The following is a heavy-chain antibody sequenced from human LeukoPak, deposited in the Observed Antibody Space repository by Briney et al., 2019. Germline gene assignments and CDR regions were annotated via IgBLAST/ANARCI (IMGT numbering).Heavy chain of an antibody. V-gene: IGHV1-8*03. Sequence: ASVKVSCKASGGTFSSYAINWVRQATGQGLEWMGWMNPNSGNTGYAQKFQGRVTITADKSTSTAYMELSSLRSEDTAVYYCARGPLYCSSTSCYYYYYGMDVWGQGTTVTVSS. D-gene: IGHD2-2*01. J-gene: IGHJ6*02. CDR3: ARGPLYCSSTSCYYYYYGMDV. CDR2: MNPNSGNT. CDR1: GGTFSSYA.